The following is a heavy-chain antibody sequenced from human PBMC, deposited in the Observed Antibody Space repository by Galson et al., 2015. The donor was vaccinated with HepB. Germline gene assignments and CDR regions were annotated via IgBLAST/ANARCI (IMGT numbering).Heavy chain of an antibody. CDR1: GYSFTSYW. D-gene: IGHD6-13*01. Sequence: QSGAEVTKPGESLRISCKGSGYSFTSYWISWVRQMPGKGLEWMGRIDPSDSYTNYSPSFQGHVTISADKSISTAYLQWSSLKASDTAMYYCARRVRQQLVNYYYYYMDVWGKGTTVTVSS. V-gene: IGHV5-10-1*01. J-gene: IGHJ6*03. CDR3: ARRVRQQLVNYYYYYMDV. CDR2: IDPSDSYT.